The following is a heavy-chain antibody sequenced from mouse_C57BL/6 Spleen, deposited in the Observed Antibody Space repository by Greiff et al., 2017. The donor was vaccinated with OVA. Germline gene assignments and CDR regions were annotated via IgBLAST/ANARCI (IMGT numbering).Heavy chain of an antibody. V-gene: IGHV5-17*01. Sequence: EVKLMESGGGLVKPGGSLKLSCAASGFTFSDYGMHWVRQAPEKGLEWVAYISSGSSTIYYADTVKGRFTISRDNAKNTLFLQMTSLRSEDTAMYYCARVTVVAKNYFDYWGQGTTLTVSS. J-gene: IGHJ2*01. CDR3: ARVTVVAKNYFDY. CDR2: ISSGSSTI. D-gene: IGHD1-1*01. CDR1: GFTFSDYG.